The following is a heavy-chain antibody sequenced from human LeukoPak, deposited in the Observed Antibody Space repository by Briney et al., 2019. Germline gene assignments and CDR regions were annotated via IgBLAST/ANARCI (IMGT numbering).Heavy chain of an antibody. D-gene: IGHD2-21*02. J-gene: IGHJ4*02. CDR3: AKSSYGGGWYYDDY. Sequence: GGSLRLSCAASGFTFSSYAMSWVRQAPGKGLEWVSAISGSGGSTYYADSVKGRFTISRDNSKNTLYLQMNSLRAEDTAVYYCAKSSYGGGWYYDDYWGQGTLVTVPS. CDR1: GFTFSSYA. V-gene: IGHV3-23*01. CDR2: ISGSGGST.